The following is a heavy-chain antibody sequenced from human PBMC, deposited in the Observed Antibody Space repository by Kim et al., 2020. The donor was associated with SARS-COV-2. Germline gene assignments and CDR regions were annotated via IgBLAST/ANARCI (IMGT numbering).Heavy chain of an antibody. CDR3: ARELPLAAADLDY. V-gene: IGHV3-7*03. J-gene: IGHJ4*02. D-gene: IGHD6-13*01. CDR2: IKQDGSEK. Sequence: GGSLRLSCAASGFTFGSYWMSWVRQAPGKGLEWVANIKQDGSEKYYVDSVKGRFTISRDNAKNSLYLQMNSLRAEDTAVYYCARELPLAAADLDYWGQGT. CDR1: GFTFGSYW.